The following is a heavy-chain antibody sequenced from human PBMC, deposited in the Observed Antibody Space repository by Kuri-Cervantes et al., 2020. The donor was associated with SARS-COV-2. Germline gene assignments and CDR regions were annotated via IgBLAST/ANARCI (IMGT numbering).Heavy chain of an antibody. CDR1: GGSFSGYY. Sequence: SETLSLTCAVYGGSFSGYYWSWIRQPPGKGLEWIGSIYYSGSTYYNPSLKSRVTISVDTSKNQFSLKLSSVTAADTAVYYCARHTFPMGGFDYWGQGTLVTVSS. D-gene: IGHD3-16*01. J-gene: IGHJ4*02. V-gene: IGHV4-34*01. CDR2: IYYSGST. CDR3: ARHTFPMGGFDY.